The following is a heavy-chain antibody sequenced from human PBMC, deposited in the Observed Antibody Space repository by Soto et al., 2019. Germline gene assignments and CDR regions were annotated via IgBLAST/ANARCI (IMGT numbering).Heavy chain of an antibody. CDR1: GGSISSYY. Sequence: SETLSLTCTVSGGSISSYYWSWIRQPPGKGLEWIGYIYYSGSTNYNPSLKSRVTISVDTSKNQFSLKLSSVTAADTAVYYCAPGRRGSGSYCPPDAFDIWGQGTMVTVSS. CDR2: IYYSGST. J-gene: IGHJ3*02. V-gene: IGHV4-59*12. CDR3: APGRRGSGSYCPPDAFDI. D-gene: IGHD3-10*01.